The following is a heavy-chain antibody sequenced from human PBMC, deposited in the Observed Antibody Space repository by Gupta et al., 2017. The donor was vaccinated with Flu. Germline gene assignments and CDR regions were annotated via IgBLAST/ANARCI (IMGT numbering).Heavy chain of an antibody. J-gene: IGHJ4*02. V-gene: IGHV3-21*01. Sequence: SYSMNWVRQAPGRGLEWVSFISSSSSYIYYADSVKGRFTISRDNAKNSLYLQMNSLRAEDTAVYYCARAWDSRGYDDYWGQGTLVTVSS. D-gene: IGHD3-22*01. CDR2: ISSSSSYI. CDR1: SYS. CDR3: ARAWDSRGYDDY.